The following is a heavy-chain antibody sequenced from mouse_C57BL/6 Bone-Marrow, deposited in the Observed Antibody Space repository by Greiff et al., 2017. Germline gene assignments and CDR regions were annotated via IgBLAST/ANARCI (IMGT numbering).Heavy chain of an antibody. CDR2: ILPGSGSP. V-gene: IGHV1-9*01. J-gene: IGHJ4*01. CDR1: GYTFTGYW. Sequence: QVQLQQSGAELLKPGASVTLSCKATGYTFTGYWIEWVKQRPGHGLEWIGEILPGSGSPYYNEKFKGKATFTADTSSTTAYMQLSNLTTEDSAIYSSARSTYSKPMDYGGQGTSVTVSS. CDR3: ARSTYSKPMDY. D-gene: IGHD2-5*01.